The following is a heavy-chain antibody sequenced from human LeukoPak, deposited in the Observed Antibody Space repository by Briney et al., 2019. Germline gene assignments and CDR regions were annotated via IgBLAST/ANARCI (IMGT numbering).Heavy chain of an antibody. J-gene: IGHJ6*03. V-gene: IGHV3-53*01. CDR1: GFSVSSNY. CDR2: TYSGGRT. D-gene: IGHD3-10*01. CDR3: ARVYYGSGSLHYYYYYMDV. Sequence: PGGSLRLSCAASGFSVSSNYITWVRQAPGKGLEWVSVTYSGGRTYYADSVKGRFTISRDNSKNALNLQMHNLRAEDTAVYYCARVYYGSGSLHYYYYYMDVWGKGTTVTISS.